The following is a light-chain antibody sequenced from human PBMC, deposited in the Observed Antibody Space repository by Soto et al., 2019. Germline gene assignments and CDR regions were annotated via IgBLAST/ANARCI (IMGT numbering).Light chain of an antibody. Sequence: DIVLTQSPATLSLSPGDSATLSCRASQSVSSNLAWYQQRPGQAPRLVIYGASTRATGIQARFSGSGSGTGFTLTIRRLEPEDFAVYYCKQYGSSGTFGQGTKVDIK. CDR1: QSVSSN. J-gene: IGKJ1*01. V-gene: IGKV3-20*01. CDR3: KQYGSSGT. CDR2: GAS.